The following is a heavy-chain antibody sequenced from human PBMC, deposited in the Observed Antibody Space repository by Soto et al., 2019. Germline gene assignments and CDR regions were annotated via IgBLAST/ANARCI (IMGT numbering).Heavy chain of an antibody. Sequence: EVQLLESGGGLVQPGGSLRLSCAASGFTFSSYAMSWVRQAPGKGLEWVSAISGSGGSTYYADSVKGRFTISRDNSKNTLYLQMNSLRAEDTAVYYCAKSETPAGYSSGWYQSFDYWGQGTLVTVSS. CDR2: ISGSGGST. J-gene: IGHJ4*02. D-gene: IGHD6-19*01. CDR3: AKSETPAGYSSGWYQSFDY. V-gene: IGHV3-23*01. CDR1: GFTFSSYA.